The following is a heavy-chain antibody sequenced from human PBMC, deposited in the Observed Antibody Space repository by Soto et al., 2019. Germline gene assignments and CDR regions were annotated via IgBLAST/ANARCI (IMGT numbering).Heavy chain of an antibody. CDR3: AREAYGELSAFDI. CDR2: INAGNGNT. J-gene: IGHJ3*02. V-gene: IGHV1-3*01. D-gene: IGHD1-7*01. Sequence: QVQLVQSGAEVKKPGASVKVSCKASGYTFTSYAMHWVRQAPGQRLEWMGWINAGNGNTKYSQKFQARVTITSDTPASTANIALSSLRSEGTAVYYCAREAYGELSAFDIWGQGTMVSVSS. CDR1: GYTFTSYA.